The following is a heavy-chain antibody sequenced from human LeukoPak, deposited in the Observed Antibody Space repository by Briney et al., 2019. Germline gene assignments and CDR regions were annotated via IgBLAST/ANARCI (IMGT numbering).Heavy chain of an antibody. CDR2: ISTYNGNT. D-gene: IGHD6-6*01. CDR1: GYTFTTYG. J-gene: IGHJ5*02. CDR3: ARDLIAVRPGWFDP. Sequence: GASVMVSCKASGYTFTTYGISWVRQAPGQGLEWMGWISTYNGNTNYAQQLQGRVTMTTDTSMSTTYMELRSLRSDDTAVYYCARDLIAVRPGWFDPWGQGSLVTVSS. V-gene: IGHV1-18*01.